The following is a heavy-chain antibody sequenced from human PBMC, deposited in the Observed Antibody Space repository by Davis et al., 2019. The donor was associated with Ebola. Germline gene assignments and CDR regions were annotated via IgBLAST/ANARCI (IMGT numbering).Heavy chain of an antibody. CDR3: AKDIYPVAVSGVFDY. D-gene: IGHD6-19*01. Sequence: GESLKISCAASGFTVSSNYMSWVRQAPGKGLEWVSVIYSGGSTYYADSVKGRFTISRDNSKNTLYLQVNSLRAGNTAVYYCAKDIYPVAVSGVFDYWGQGTLVTVSS. CDR1: GFTVSSNY. CDR2: IYSGGST. J-gene: IGHJ4*02. V-gene: IGHV3-53*01.